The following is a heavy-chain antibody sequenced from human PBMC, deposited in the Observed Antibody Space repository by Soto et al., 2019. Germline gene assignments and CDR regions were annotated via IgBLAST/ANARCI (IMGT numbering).Heavy chain of an antibody. CDR1: GFTFSSYW. CDR3: ARASVKDIVVVPAAMTTNYYYMDV. V-gene: IGHV3-74*01. D-gene: IGHD2-2*01. Sequence: PGGSLRLSCAASGFTFSSYWMHWVRQAPGKGLVWVSRINSDGSSTSYADSVKGRFTISRDNAKNTLYLQMNSLRAEDTAVYYCARASVKDIVVVPAAMTTNYYYMDVWGKGTTVTVSS. J-gene: IGHJ6*03. CDR2: INSDGSST.